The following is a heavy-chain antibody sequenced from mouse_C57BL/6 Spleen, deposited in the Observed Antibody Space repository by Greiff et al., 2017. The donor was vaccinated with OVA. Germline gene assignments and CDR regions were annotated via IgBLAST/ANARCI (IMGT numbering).Heavy chain of an antibody. V-gene: IGHV1-81*01. CDR1: GYTFTSYG. Sequence: LEESGAELARPGASVKLSCKASGYTFTSYGISWVKQRTGQGLEWIGEIYPRSGNTYYNEKFKGKATLTADKSSSTAYMELRSLTSEDSAVYFCARGVERTMDYWGQGTSVTVSS. D-gene: IGHD1-1*02. CDR3: ARGVERTMDY. CDR2: IYPRSGNT. J-gene: IGHJ4*01.